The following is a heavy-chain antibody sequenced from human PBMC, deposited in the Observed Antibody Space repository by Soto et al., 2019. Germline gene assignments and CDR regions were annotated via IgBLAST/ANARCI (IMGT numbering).Heavy chain of an antibody. D-gene: IGHD3-9*01. Sequence: ASVKVSCKASGYTFTSYDINWVRQATGQGLEWMGWMNPNSGNTGYAQKFQGRVTMTRNTSISTAYMELSSLRSEDTAVYYCARATPVLRYFHRKQTLDYWGQGTLVTVSS. CDR3: ARATPVLRYFHRKQTLDY. CDR2: MNPNSGNT. V-gene: IGHV1-8*01. J-gene: IGHJ4*02. CDR1: GYTFTSYD.